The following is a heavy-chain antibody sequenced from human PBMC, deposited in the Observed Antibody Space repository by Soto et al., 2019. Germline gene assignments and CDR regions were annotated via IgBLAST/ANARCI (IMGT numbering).Heavy chain of an antibody. Sequence: SVKVSCKASGGTFSSYAISWVRQAPGQGLEWMGGIIPIFGTANYAQKFQGRVTITADESTSTAYMELSSLRSEDTAVYYCARDRQRTTSHYYYYGMDVWGQGTTVTVSS. CDR1: GGTFSSYA. CDR3: ARDRQRTTSHYYYYGMDV. V-gene: IGHV1-69*13. CDR2: IIPIFGTA. J-gene: IGHJ6*02. D-gene: IGHD1-1*01.